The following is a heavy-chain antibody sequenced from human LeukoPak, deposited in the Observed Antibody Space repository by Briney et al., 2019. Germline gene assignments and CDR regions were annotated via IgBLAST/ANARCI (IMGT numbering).Heavy chain of an antibody. CDR2: IYYSGST. V-gene: IGHV4-31*03. CDR3: ARDKDYGGNYFDY. J-gene: IGHJ4*02. D-gene: IGHD4-23*01. Sequence: SQTLSLTCTVSGGSISSGGYYWSWIRQHPGKGLEWIGYIYYSGSTYYNPSLESRVTISVDTSKNQFSLKLSSVTAADTAVYYCARDKDYGGNYFDYWGQGTLVTVSS. CDR1: GGSISSGGYY.